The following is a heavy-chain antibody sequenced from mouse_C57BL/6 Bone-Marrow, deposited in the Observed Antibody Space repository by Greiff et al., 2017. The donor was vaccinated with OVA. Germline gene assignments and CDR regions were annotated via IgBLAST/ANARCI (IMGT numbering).Heavy chain of an antibody. CDR3: ASPYYSNLYYAMDY. CDR2: IDPNSGGT. J-gene: IGHJ4*01. V-gene: IGHV1-72*01. CDR1: GYTFTSYW. Sequence: QVQLQQSGAELVKPGASVKLSCKASGYTFTSYWMHWVKQRPGRGLEWIGRIDPNSGGTKYNEKFKSKATLTVDKPSSTAYMQLSSLTSEDSAVYYCASPYYSNLYYAMDYWGQGTSVTVSS. D-gene: IGHD2-5*01.